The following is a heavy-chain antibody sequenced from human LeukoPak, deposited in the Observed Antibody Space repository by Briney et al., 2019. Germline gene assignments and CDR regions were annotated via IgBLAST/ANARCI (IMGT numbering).Heavy chain of an antibody. J-gene: IGHJ6*02. V-gene: IGHV3-21*01. Sequence: GGSLRLSCAASGFTFHDYTMHWVRQAPGKGLEWVSSISRSGSYKYYADSVKGRFTISRDNAKNSLYLQINSLRAEDTAVYYCARDEVAGGYGMDVWGQGTTVTVSS. CDR3: ARDEVAGGYGMDV. CDR2: ISRSGSYK. D-gene: IGHD5-12*01. CDR1: GFTFHDYT.